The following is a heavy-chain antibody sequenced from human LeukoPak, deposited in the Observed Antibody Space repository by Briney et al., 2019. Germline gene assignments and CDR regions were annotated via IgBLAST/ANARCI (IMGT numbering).Heavy chain of an antibody. Sequence: GGSLRLSCAASGFTFSKYWMLWVRQAPGKALESVSRINTDGTVTTYADSVKGRFTVSRDNADNTMFLQMNSVGDEDTAVYYCATKQWLAPPPDSWGQGTPVTVSS. CDR1: GFTFSKYW. V-gene: IGHV3-74*01. CDR2: INTDGTVT. D-gene: IGHD6-19*01. CDR3: ATKQWLAPPPDS. J-gene: IGHJ4*02.